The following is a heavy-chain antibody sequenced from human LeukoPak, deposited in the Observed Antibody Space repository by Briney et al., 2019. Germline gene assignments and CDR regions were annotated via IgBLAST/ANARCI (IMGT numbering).Heavy chain of an antibody. D-gene: IGHD3-10*01. CDR1: GGPFSGYF. CDR2: IHNSGTT. J-gene: IGHJ4*02. V-gene: IGHV4-34*01. Sequence: SETLSLTCAVSGGPFSGYFWSWIRQSSGKGLEWIGEIHNSGTTNYNPSLNSRVTISEDTSKNQFYLNLSSVTAADTAVCYCARRYYYNLGSFPFDFWGQGTLVTVSS. CDR3: ARRYYYNLGSFPFDF.